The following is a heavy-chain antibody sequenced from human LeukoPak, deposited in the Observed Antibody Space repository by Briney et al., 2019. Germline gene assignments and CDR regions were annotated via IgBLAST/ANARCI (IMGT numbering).Heavy chain of an antibody. V-gene: IGHV1-18*01. CDR1: GHTFTSYG. J-gene: IGHJ4*02. CDR2: ISAYNGNT. D-gene: IGHD6-19*01. Sequence: ASVKVSCKTSGHTFTSYGVSWVRQAPGQGLEWMGWISAYNGNTNYAQKLQGRVTMTTDTSTSTAYMELRSLRSDDTAVYYCARDRSGWYPDYWGQGTLVTVSS. CDR3: ARDRSGWYPDY.